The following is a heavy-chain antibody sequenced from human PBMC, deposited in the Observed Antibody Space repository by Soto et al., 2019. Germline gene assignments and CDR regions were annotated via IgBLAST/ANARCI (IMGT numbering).Heavy chain of an antibody. CDR3: VREPWGFSGTWYDY. CDR1: GFDCRYQW. D-gene: IGHD6-13*01. J-gene: IGHJ4*02. CDR2: INHDGAIT. Sequence: GWDLRLSGGAAGFDCRYQWMHCVRQAPGKGLVWVSRINHDGAITNYADSVKGRFTISRDNANNTVYLQMNSLGAEDTALYYCVREPWGFSGTWYDYWGQGTLVTVYS. V-gene: IGHV3-74*01.